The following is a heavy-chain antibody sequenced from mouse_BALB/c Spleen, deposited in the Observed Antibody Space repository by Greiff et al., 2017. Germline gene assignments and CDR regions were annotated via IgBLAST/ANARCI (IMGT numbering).Heavy chain of an antibody. CDR1: GFAFSSYD. V-gene: IGHV5-12-1*01. Sequence: DVMLVESGGGLVKPGGSLKLSCAASGFAFSSYDMSWVRQTPEKRLEWVAYISSGGGSTYYPDTVKGRFTISRDNAKNTLYLQMSSLKSEDTAMYYCARRWLLAYYAMDYWGQGTSVTVSS. J-gene: IGHJ4*01. CDR2: ISSGGGST. D-gene: IGHD2-3*01. CDR3: ARRWLLAYYAMDY.